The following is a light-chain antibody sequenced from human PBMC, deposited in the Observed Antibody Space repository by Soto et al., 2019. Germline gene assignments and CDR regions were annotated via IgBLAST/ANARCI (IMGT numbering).Light chain of an antibody. CDR1: QSININY. J-gene: IGKJ1*01. Sequence: EIVLTQSPGTLSLSPGERATLSCRASQSININYLAWYQQQPGHGPMLLMYGASSRATGIPDRFSGSGSGTDFTLNISRLEPEDFGVYYCQQYENPPPPFGQGDQVEIQ. CDR2: GAS. CDR3: QQYENPPPP. V-gene: IGKV3-20*01.